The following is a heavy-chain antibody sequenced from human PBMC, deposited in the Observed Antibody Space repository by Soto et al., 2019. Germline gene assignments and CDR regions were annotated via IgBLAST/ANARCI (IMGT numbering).Heavy chain of an antibody. CDR1: GGSINNYY. J-gene: IGHJ4*02. CDR3: ARRYGGNFDY. D-gene: IGHD1-26*01. V-gene: IGHV4-59*01. Sequence: PSETLSLTCTVSGGSINNYYWSWIRQPPGKGLEWIGYIYYSGSTNYNPSLKSRVTISVDTSKSQFSLKLSSVTAADTAVYYCARRYGGNFDYWGQGTLVTVSS. CDR2: IYYSGST.